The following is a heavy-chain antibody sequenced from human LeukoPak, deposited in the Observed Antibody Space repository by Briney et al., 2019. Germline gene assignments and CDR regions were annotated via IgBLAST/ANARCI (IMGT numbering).Heavy chain of an antibody. CDR3: ARRGNYYDSSGYWRPFDY. CDR1: GGSISSYY. CDR2: INHSGST. D-gene: IGHD3-22*01. Sequence: ASETLSLTCTVSGGSISSYYWSWIRQPPGKGLEWIGEINHSGSTNYNPSLKSRVTISVDTSKNQFSLKLSSETAADTAVYYCARRGNYYDSSGYWRPFDYWGQGTLVTVSS. V-gene: IGHV4-34*01. J-gene: IGHJ4*02.